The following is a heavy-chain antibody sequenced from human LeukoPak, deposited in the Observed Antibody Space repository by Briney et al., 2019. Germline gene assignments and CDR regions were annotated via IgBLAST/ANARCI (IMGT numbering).Heavy chain of an antibody. J-gene: IGHJ6*02. CDR2: IWYDGSNK. CDR3: AREVWILSPYGMDV. V-gene: IGHV3-33*01. D-gene: IGHD5-18*01. CDR1: GFTFSSYG. Sequence: PGGSLRLSCAASGFTFSSYGMHWVRQAPGKGLEWVAVIWYDGSNKYYAASVKGRFTISRDNSKNTLYLQMNSLRAEDTAVYYCAREVWILSPYGMDVWGQGTTVTVS.